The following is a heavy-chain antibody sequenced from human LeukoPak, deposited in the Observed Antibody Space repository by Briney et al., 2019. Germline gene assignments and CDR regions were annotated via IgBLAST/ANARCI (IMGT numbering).Heavy chain of an antibody. J-gene: IGHJ6*02. D-gene: IGHD3-10*01. Sequence: GGSLRLSCAASGFTFSSYWMHWVRHAPGKGLVWVSRINSDGSSTSYADSVKGRFTISRDNAKNTLYLQMNSLRAEDTAVYYCARDPGSYYHPRGMDVWGQGTTVTVSS. CDR1: GFTFSSYW. V-gene: IGHV3-74*01. CDR3: ARDPGSYYHPRGMDV. CDR2: INSDGSST.